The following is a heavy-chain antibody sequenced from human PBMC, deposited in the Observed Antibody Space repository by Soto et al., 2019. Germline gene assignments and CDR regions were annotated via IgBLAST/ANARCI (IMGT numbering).Heavy chain of an antibody. Sequence: QVQVVQSGVEVRRPGSSVKVSCKASGGTFKNCVISWVRQAPGQGLEWMGGIIPLFGTTDFAQRFQGRLTITTDESTPTAYMELSRLRSGDTATYYCAAELGFGKLSVVWGQGTTVIVSS. CDR2: IIPLFGTT. D-gene: IGHD3-10*01. V-gene: IGHV1-69*01. J-gene: IGHJ6*02. CDR1: GGTFKNCV. CDR3: AAELGFGKLSVV.